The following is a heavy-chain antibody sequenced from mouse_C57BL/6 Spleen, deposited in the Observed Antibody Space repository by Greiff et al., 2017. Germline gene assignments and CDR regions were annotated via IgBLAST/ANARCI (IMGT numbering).Heavy chain of an antibody. V-gene: IGHV1-62-2*01. D-gene: IGHD4-1*01. CDR3: ARHEDLLGAMDY. Sequence: VKLMESGAELVKPGASVKLSCKASGYTFTEYTIHWVKQRSGQGLEWIGWFYPGSGSIKYNEKFKDKATLTAGKSSSTVYMELSRLTSEDSAVYFCARHEDLLGAMDYWGQGTSVTVSS. J-gene: IGHJ4*01. CDR1: GYTFTEYT. CDR2: FYPGSGSI.